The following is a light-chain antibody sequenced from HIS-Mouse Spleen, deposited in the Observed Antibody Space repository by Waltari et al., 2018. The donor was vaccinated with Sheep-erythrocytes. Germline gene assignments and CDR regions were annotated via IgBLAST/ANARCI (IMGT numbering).Light chain of an antibody. CDR2: QDS. V-gene: IGLV3-1*01. CDR3: QSWDSSTGEV. J-gene: IGLJ2*01. Sequence: SYELTPPPSVSVAPGQTASITCSGDNRRAKYACWYHQKPGQSPVLVIYQDSKRPSGIPERFSGSNSGNTATLTISGTQAMDEADYYCQSWDSSTGEVFGGGTKLTVL. CDR1: NRRAKY.